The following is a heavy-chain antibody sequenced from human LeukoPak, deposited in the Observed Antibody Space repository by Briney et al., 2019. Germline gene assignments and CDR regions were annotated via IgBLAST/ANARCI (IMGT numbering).Heavy chain of an antibody. D-gene: IGHD1-26*01. V-gene: IGHV4-30-2*01. CDR2: IYHSGST. CDR3: ARGGGDGDHGDSWELLSH. CDR1: GGSISSGGYS. Sequence: SQTLSLTCVVSGGSISSGGYSWSWIRQPPGKGLEWIGYIYHSGSTYYNPSLKSRVTISVDRSKNQFSLKLSSVTAADTAVYYCARGGGDGDHGDSWELLSHWGQGTLVTVSS. J-gene: IGHJ4*02.